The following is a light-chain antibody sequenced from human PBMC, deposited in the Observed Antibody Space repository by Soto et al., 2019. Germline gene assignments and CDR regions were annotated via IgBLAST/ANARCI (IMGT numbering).Light chain of an antibody. CDR3: SSYSSCSTPVV. J-gene: IGLJ7*01. V-gene: IGLV2-14*03. Sequence: QSALTQPASVSGSPGQSITISCTGTSSDVGDYNYVSWYRHHPGEAPKLMIYDVSKRPSGVSNRFSGSRSGNTASLTISGLQAEDEADYYCSSYSSCSTPVVFGGGTQLT. CDR2: DVS. CDR1: SSDVGDYNY.